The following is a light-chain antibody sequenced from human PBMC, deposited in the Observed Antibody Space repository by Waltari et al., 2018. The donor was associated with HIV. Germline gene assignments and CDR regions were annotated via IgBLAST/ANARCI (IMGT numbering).Light chain of an antibody. CDR1: RSNIGSNY. J-gene: IGLJ1*01. Sequence: QSVLTQPPSASGTPGQRVTISCSGSRSNIGSNYVYWYQQLPGKAPKLLIYRNNERPSGVPDRFSGSKSGTSASLAISGLRSEDEADYYCAAWDDTLSGPDFGTGTKVTVL. CDR2: RNN. V-gene: IGLV1-47*01. CDR3: AAWDDTLSGPD.